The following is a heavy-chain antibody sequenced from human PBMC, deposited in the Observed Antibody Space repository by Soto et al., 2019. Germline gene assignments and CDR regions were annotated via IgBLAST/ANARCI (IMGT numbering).Heavy chain of an antibody. J-gene: IGHJ6*02. V-gene: IGHV4-31*03. D-gene: IGHD5-18*01. CDR2: IYYSGST. CDR3: ARDWRGYSYGYYYYYGMDV. CDR1: GGSISSGGYY. Sequence: QVQLQESGPGLVKPSQTLSLTCIVSGGSISSGGYYWSWIRQHPGKGLEWIGYIYYSGSTYYNPSLKSRVTISVDTSKNQFSLKLSSVTAADTAVYYCARDWRGYSYGYYYYYGMDVWGQGTTVTVSS.